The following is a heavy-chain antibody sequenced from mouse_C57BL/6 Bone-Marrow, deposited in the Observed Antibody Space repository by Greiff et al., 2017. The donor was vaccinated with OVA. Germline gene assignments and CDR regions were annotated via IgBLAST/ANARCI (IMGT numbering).Heavy chain of an antibody. CDR2: INPYNGDT. V-gene: IGHV1-34*02. CDR1: GYTFTNYY. J-gene: IGHJ3*01. Sequence: EVQLLESGPELVKPGASVKLSCKASGYTFTNYYMDWVKQSHGQSLEWIGNINPYNGDTNYNQKFKGKATLTVDKSSSTAYMKLSSLTSDDSAVYYCARAKLGYSVWCAYWGQGTPLTVSA. D-gene: IGHD2-3*01. CDR3: ARAKLGYSVWCAY.